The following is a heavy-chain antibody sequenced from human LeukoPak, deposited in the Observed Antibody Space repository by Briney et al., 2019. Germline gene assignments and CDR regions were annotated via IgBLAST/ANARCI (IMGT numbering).Heavy chain of an antibody. V-gene: IGHV4-39*01. CDR2: IYYSGIT. CDR3: ARRGRYCSGGSCFIGLFDP. Sequence: AETLSLTCTVSGGSISSSSYYWGWTRQPPGKGLEWIGSIYYSGITYYNPSLKSRVTISVDTSKNQFSLKLSSVTAADTAVYYCARRGRYCSGGSCFIGLFDPWGQGTLVTVSS. D-gene: IGHD2-15*01. CDR1: GGSISSSSYY. J-gene: IGHJ5*02.